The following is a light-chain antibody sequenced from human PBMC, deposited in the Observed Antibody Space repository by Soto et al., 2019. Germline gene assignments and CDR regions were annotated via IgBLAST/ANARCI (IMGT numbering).Light chain of an antibody. CDR2: NVN. CDR3: SSFTSSTTYV. Sequence: QSVLTQSASVSGSPGQSITISCTGTSSDVGNYNYVSWYQQHPCEVPKLIIFNVNNLPSGFSNRFSCFKSGNTASLTISGLQAEDEADYYCSSFTSSTTYVFGTGTKVTVL. CDR1: SSDVGNYNY. J-gene: IGLJ1*01. V-gene: IGLV2-14*01.